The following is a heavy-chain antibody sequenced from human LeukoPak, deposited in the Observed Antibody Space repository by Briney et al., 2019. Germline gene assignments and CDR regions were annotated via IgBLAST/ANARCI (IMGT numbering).Heavy chain of an antibody. J-gene: IGHJ3*02. CDR3: ARVVHYYDSSGYSDAFDI. D-gene: IGHD3-22*01. V-gene: IGHV1-46*01. Sequence: GASVKVSCKASGYTFTSYYMHWVRQAPGQGLEWMGIINPSGGSTSYAQKFQGRVTMTRDTSTSTVYMELSSLRSEDTAVYYCARVVHYYDSSGYSDAFDIWGQGTMVTVSS. CDR2: INPSGGST. CDR1: GYTFTSYY.